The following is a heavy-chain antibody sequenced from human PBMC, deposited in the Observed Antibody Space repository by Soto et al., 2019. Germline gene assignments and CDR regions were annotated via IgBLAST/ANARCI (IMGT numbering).Heavy chain of an antibody. CDR3: ARHPLYYDSSGFKNFDY. Sequence: SETLSLTCTVSGGSISGYYWSWIRQPPGKGLEWIGYIYYSGSTNYNPSLKSRVTISVDTSKNQFSLKLSSVTAADTAVYYCARHPLYYDSSGFKNFDYWGQGTLVTVSS. CDR1: GGSISGYY. D-gene: IGHD3-22*01. J-gene: IGHJ4*02. V-gene: IGHV4-59*01. CDR2: IYYSGST.